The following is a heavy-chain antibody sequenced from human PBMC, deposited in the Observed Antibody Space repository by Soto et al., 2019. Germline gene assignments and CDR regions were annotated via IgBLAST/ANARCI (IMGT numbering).Heavy chain of an antibody. CDR3: TRLDSNYDFWSGSPPRYGMDV. V-gene: IGHV4-59*08. CDR2: VHDSWGS. CDR1: GGSISSYY. D-gene: IGHD3-3*01. J-gene: IGHJ6*02. Sequence: SETLSLTCTVSGGSISSYYWSWIRQPPGKGLEWIGYVHDSWGSHYNPSLKSRVAISLDTSKSQFSLKLTSVTATDTAEYYCTRLDSNYDFWSGSPPRYGMDVWGQGTTVTVSS.